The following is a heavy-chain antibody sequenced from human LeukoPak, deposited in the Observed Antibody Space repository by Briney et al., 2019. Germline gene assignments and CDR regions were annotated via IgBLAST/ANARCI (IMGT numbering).Heavy chain of an antibody. J-gene: IGHJ5*02. CDR1: GFTFSSYG. D-gene: IGHD6-13*01. CDR3: ARANPRYSSSWYVLGWFDP. CDR2: IWYDGSNK. V-gene: IGHV3-33*01. Sequence: PERPLRLSCAASGFTFSSYGMHWVRQAPGKGLERVAVIWYDGSNKYYADSVKGRFTISRDNSKNTLYLQMNSLRAEDTAVYYCARANPRYSSSWYVLGWFDPWGQGTLVTVSS.